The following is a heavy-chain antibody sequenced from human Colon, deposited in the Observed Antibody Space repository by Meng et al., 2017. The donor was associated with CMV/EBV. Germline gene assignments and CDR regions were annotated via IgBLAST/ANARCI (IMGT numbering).Heavy chain of an antibody. Sequence: QAPGKGLEWFSSTTGSGDSTYYADSVKGRSTISRDNSKNTLYLQMNSLRAEDTAIYYCTKGRGLLASASNYWGQGTLVTVSS. D-gene: IGHD1-26*01. CDR3: TKGRGLLASASNY. CDR2: TTGSGDST. V-gene: IGHV3-23*01. J-gene: IGHJ4*02.